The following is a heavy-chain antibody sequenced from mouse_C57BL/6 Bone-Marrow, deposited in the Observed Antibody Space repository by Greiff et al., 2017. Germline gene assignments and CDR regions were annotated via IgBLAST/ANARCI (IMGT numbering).Heavy chain of an antibody. J-gene: IGHJ1*03. Sequence: QVQLQQPGAELVRPGTSVKLSCKVSGYTFTSYWFHWGKQRPGQGLEWIGVIDPSDSCPNYNQQFKGKATLTVDTSSSTPYMQLSSLTSEDSAVYYCARCYYGSSHWYFDVWGTGTTVTVSS. CDR2: IDPSDSCP. CDR1: GYTFTSYW. CDR3: ARCYYGSSHWYFDV. V-gene: IGHV1-59*01. D-gene: IGHD1-1*01.